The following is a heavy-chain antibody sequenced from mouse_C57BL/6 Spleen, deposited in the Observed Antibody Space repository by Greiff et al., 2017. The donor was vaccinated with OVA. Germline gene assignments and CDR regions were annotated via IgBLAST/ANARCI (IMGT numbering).Heavy chain of an antibody. CDR1: GYTFTSYG. CDR3: DYYGSSYEYFDY. CDR2: IYPRSGNT. V-gene: IGHV1-81*01. Sequence: QVQLQQSGAELARPGASVKLSCKASGYTFTSYGISWVKQRTGQGLEWIGEIYPRSGNTYYTETFKGKATLTADKSSSTAYMELRSLTSEDSAVYFCDYYGSSYEYFDYWGQGTTLTVSS. J-gene: IGHJ2*01. D-gene: IGHD1-1*01.